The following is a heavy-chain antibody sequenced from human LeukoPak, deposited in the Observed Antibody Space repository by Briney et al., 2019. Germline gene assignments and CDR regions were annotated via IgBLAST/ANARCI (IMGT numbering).Heavy chain of an antibody. CDR1: GFTFSSYG. CDR2: IRYDGSNK. V-gene: IGHV3-30*02. D-gene: IGHD2-2*01. J-gene: IGHJ4*02. CDR3: ARVPHYCSSTSCHFDY. Sequence: PGGSLRLSCAASGFTFSSYGMHWVRQAPGKGLEWVTFIRYDGSNKYYADSVKGRFTISRDNSKNTLYLQMNSLKAEDTAVYYCARVPHYCSSTSCHFDYWGQGTLVTVSS.